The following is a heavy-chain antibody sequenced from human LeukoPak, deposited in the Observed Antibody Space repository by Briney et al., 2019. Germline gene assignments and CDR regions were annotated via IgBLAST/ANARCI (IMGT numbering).Heavy chain of an antibody. CDR3: ARGSIAARRAYWYFDL. Sequence: GGSLRLSCAASGFTFSSYEMNWVRQAPGKGLEWVSFISSSGSYIYFADSVKGRFTISRDNAKNSLSLQLNSLRAEDTAVYYCARGSIAARRAYWYFDLWGRGTLVTVSS. V-gene: IGHV3-21*01. CDR1: GFTFSSYE. J-gene: IGHJ2*01. CDR2: ISSSGSYI. D-gene: IGHD6-6*01.